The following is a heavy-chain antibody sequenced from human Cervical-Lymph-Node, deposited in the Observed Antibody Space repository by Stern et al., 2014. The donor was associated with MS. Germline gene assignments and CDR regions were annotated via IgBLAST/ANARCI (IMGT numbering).Heavy chain of an antibody. J-gene: IGHJ4*02. Sequence: QLQLQESGPGLVKPSETLSLTCTVSGGSISSGEWWTWVRQPPGKGLEWVGEVHRSGSTNYSPSLKSRVIVSADKSRQQFSLHLRSMPAADAAVYYCAGGVRNWGQGTLVTVSP. CDR3: AGGVRN. D-gene: IGHD5/OR15-5a*01. CDR2: VHRSGST. V-gene: IGHV4-4*02. CDR1: GGSISSGEW.